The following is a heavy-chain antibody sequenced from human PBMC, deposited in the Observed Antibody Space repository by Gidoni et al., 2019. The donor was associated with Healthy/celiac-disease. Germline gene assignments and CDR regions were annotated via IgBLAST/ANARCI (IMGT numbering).Heavy chain of an antibody. J-gene: IGHJ5*02. CDR3: ARAPIFGALKVGNWFDP. CDR2: IYTSGST. D-gene: IGHD3-3*01. V-gene: IGHV4-4*07. Sequence: QVQLQESGPGLVKPSETLSLTCTVPGGSISRYYWSWIRQPAGKGLEWIGRIYTSGSTNYNPSLKSRVTMSVDTSKNQFSLKLSSVTAADTAVYYCARAPIFGALKVGNWFDPWGQGNLVTVSS. CDR1: GGSISRYY.